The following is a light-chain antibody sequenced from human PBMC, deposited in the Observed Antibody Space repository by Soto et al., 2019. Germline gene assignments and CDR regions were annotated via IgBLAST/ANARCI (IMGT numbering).Light chain of an antibody. V-gene: IGKV1-39*01. CDR2: AAS. CDR3: QETYSFRT. J-gene: IGKJ1*01. Sequence: DVLMFQSPASLSASGGDRCTSTCGASQSISRYLNWYQHKPGKAPNLLIYAASSLQSGVPSRFSARGSGTDSTLPLSGLQPEDFATYYCQETYSFRTLAQEPKVDIK. CDR1: QSISRY.